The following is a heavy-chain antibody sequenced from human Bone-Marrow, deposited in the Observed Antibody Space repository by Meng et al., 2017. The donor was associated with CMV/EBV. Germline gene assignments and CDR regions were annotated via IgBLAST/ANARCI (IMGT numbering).Heavy chain of an antibody. V-gene: IGHV3-11*01. CDR3: AREMTFYDILTGYAPGPFDH. CDR1: DDY. CDR2: ISSSGSII. J-gene: IGHJ4*02. D-gene: IGHD3-9*01. Sequence: DDYIGWSRQARGKGLEWVSYISSSGSIIYYADSVKGRFTNSRDNASVSLYLQMNSLRAEDTAVYYCAREMTFYDILTGYAPGPFDHWGQGTLVTVSS.